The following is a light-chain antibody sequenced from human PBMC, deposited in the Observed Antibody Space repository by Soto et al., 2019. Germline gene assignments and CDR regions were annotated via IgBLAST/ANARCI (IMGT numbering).Light chain of an antibody. CDR3: QQYGSSPLT. CDR1: QSVSSSY. V-gene: IGKV3-20*01. J-gene: IGKJ4*01. Sequence: IVLTQSPVSLSFSPGEIATLSCSASQSVSSSYLAWYQQKPGQAPRLLIYGASSRATGIPDRFSGSGSGTDFTLTISRLEPEDFAVYYCQQYGSSPLTFGGGTKVDI. CDR2: GAS.